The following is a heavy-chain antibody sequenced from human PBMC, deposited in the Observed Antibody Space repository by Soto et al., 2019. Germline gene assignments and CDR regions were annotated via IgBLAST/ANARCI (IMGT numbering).Heavy chain of an antibody. CDR2: MNPNSGNT. V-gene: IGHV1-8*01. CDR1: GYTFTSYD. CDR3: ARGSGPNVRYFDWLLSTNLFDP. J-gene: IGHJ5*02. D-gene: IGHD3-9*01. Sequence: ASVKVSCKASGYTFTSYDINWVRQATGQGLEWMGWMNPNSGNTGYAQKFQGRVTMARNTSISTAYMELSSLRSEDTAVYYCARGSGPNVRYFDWLLSTNLFDPWGQGTLVTVSS.